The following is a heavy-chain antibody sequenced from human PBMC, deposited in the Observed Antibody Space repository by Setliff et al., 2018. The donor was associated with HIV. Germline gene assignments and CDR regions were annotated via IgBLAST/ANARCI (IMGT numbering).Heavy chain of an antibody. J-gene: IGHJ4*02. Sequence: GGSLRLSCAASGFTFSDFYMSWLRQAPGKGLEWVSVLYTGGRTHYGDSVKGRFTISRDNSKNALFLQMNSLRAEDTAVYYCARRPGSGYGYFDYWGPGTLVTVSS. D-gene: IGHD5-12*01. CDR1: GFTFSDFY. CDR2: LYTGGRT. V-gene: IGHV3-66*01. CDR3: ARRPGSGYGYFDY.